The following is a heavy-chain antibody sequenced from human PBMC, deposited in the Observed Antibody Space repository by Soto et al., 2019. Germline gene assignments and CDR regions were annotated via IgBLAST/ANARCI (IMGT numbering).Heavy chain of an antibody. CDR1: GYTFTGYY. V-gene: IGHV1-2*04. CDR2: INPNSGGT. J-gene: IGHJ3*02. Sequence: ASVKVSCKASGYTFTGYYMHWVRQAPGQGLEWMGWINPNSGGTNYAQKFQGWVTMTRDTSISTAYMELSRLRSDDTAVYYCAKDQTIAAAGTKDDAFISGAKGQWSP. D-gene: IGHD6-13*01. CDR3: AKDQTIAAAGTKDDAFIS.